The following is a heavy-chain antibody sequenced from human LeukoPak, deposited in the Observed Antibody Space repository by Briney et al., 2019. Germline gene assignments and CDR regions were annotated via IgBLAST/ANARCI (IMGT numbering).Heavy chain of an antibody. Sequence: GGSLRLSCAASGFTVSNYYISWVRQAPGKGLEWVSVFYSGGSTYYADSVRGRFTISRDNAKNSLYLQMNSLRAEDTAVYYCSKDLWLSSSNWEYDAFDIWGQGTMVTVSS. D-gene: IGHD6-13*01. CDR2: FYSGGST. CDR1: GFTVSNYY. V-gene: IGHV3-66*01. CDR3: SKDLWLSSSNWEYDAFDI. J-gene: IGHJ3*02.